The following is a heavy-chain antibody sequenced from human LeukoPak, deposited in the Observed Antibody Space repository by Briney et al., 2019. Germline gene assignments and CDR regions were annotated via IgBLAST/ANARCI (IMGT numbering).Heavy chain of an antibody. CDR3: ASALRPWSSGVYYGMDV. CDR2: ISSSSSTR. J-gene: IGHJ6*02. V-gene: IGHV3-48*01. D-gene: IGHD6-19*01. Sequence: PGGSLRLSCAASGFTFSSYSMNWVRQAPGKGLEWVSYISSSSSTRYYADSVKGRFTISRDNAKNSLYLQMNSLRAEDTAVYYCASALRPWSSGVYYGMDVWGQGTTVTVPS. CDR1: GFTFSSYS.